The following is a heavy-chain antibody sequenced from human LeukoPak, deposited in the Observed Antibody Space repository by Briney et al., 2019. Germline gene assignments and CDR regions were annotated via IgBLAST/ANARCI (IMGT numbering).Heavy chain of an antibody. Sequence: SETLSLTCTVSGGSISSNNYYWGWIRQPPGKGLEWIGSIYYSGSTYYSPSLKSRVTISVDTSKNQFSLKLTSVTAADMAVYFCARQFLVGSTFHAFDLWGQGTRVTVSS. CDR3: ARQFLVGSTFHAFDL. CDR1: GGSISSNNYY. V-gene: IGHV4-39*01. CDR2: IYYSGST. J-gene: IGHJ3*01. D-gene: IGHD1-26*01.